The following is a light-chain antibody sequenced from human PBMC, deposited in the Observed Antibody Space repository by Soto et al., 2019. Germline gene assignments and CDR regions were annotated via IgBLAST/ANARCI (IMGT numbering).Light chain of an antibody. J-gene: IGLJ3*02. CDR1: TGAVTSGHY. CDR2: GTT. CDR3: LISYGGTWV. V-gene: IGLV7-43*01. Sequence: QAVVTQEPSLTVSPGGTATLTCASSTGAVTSGHYTNWLQQKPGQAPRPLIYGTTNKHSWTPARFSGSLLGGQAALTLSDVQPEDEADYYCLISYGGTWVFGGGTKVTVL.